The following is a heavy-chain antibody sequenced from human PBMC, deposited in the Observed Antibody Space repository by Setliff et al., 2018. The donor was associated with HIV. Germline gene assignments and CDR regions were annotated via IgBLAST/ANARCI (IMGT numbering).Heavy chain of an antibody. CDR3: AERTFGSGRFDP. CDR1: GDSISSGSYY. Sequence: PSETLSLTCSVSGDSISSGSYYWSWIRLPAGKGLEWIGQIHTTGSTNYNPSLKSRVTISIDTSKNQFSLKLNSVTATDTAVYYCAERTFGSGRFDPWGQGTLVTVSS. D-gene: IGHD3-16*01. J-gene: IGHJ5*02. V-gene: IGHV4-61*09. CDR2: IHTTGST.